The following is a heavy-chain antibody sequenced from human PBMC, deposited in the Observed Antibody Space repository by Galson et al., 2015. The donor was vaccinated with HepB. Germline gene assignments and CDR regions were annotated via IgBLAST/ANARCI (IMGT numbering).Heavy chain of an antibody. CDR1: GFLFSAKW. CDR3: AKDLGYCTNVNCYTCLDD. J-gene: IGHJ4*02. CDR2: ISQDGNEK. D-gene: IGHD2-8*01. Sequence: LRLSCAASGFLFSAKWMAWVRQAPGKGLEWVAHISQDGNEKYYVDSVKGRFTVSRDNAKNSLFLQMDSLRAEDTAVYYCAKDLGYCTNVNCYTCLDDWGQGTLVTVSS. V-gene: IGHV3-7*03.